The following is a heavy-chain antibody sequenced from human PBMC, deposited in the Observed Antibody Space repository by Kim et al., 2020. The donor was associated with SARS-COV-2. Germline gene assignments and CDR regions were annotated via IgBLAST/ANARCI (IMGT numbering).Heavy chain of an antibody. CDR2: IYHSGST. J-gene: IGHJ4*02. D-gene: IGHD6-19*01. CDR1: GGSISSSNW. Sequence: SETLSLTCAVSGGSISSSNWWSWVRQPPGKGLEWIGEIYHSGSTNYNPSLKSRVTISVDKSKNQFSLKLSSVTAADTAVYYCARDLPRYPPKIAVAPAVDYWGQGTLVTVSS. V-gene: IGHV4-4*02. CDR3: ARDLPRYPPKIAVAPAVDY.